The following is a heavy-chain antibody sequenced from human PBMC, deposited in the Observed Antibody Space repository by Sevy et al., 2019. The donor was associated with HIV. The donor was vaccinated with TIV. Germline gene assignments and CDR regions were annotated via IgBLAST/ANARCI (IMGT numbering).Heavy chain of an antibody. CDR3: ARRDYYGYSDS. J-gene: IGHJ4*02. CDR1: GGSISSSNYY. V-gene: IGHV4-39*01. CDR2: IYYSGSA. D-gene: IGHD3-3*01. Sequence: SETLSLTCTVSGGSISSSNYYWGWIRQPPGKGLEWIGNIYYSGSAYYNSSLKSRVTIFIDTSNNQFSLRLSSVTAADTAVYYCARRDYYGYSDSWGQGTLVTVSS.